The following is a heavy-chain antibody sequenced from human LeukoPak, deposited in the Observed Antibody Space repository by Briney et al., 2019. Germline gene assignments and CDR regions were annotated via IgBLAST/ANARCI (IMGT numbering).Heavy chain of an antibody. J-gene: IGHJ4*02. D-gene: IGHD5-18*01. CDR1: GYTFTSYG. V-gene: IGHV1-18*01. CDR2: ISAYNGNT. CDR3: ARSHRLRIQIWFISDY. Sequence: ASVKVSCKASGYTFTSYGISWVRQAPGQGLEWMGWISAYNGNTNYAQKLQGRVTMTTDTSTSTAYMELRSLRSDDTAVYYCARSHRLRIQIWFISDYWGQGTLVTVSS.